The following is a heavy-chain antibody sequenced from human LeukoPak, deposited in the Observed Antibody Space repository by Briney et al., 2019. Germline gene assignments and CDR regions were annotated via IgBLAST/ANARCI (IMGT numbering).Heavy chain of an antibody. J-gene: IGHJ5*02. CDR1: GFTFNNYT. V-gene: IGHV3-21*01. CDR2: ISRNGIYI. CDR3: ARDGLPATVANWFDP. Sequence: PGGSLRLSCAASGFTFNNYTMNWVRQAPGKGLEWVSSISRNGIYIKYVDSVKGRFTVSRDNAKNSLYLQMNRLRAEDTAVYYCARDGLPATVANWFDPWGQGTLVTVSS. D-gene: IGHD2-15*01.